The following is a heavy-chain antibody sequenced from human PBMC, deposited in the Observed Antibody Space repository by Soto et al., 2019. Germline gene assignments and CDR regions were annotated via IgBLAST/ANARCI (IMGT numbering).Heavy chain of an antibody. CDR1: GGSISSYY. CDR3: ARGPAVTTYYYMDV. Sequence: SETLSLTCTVSGGSISSYYWSWIRQPPGKGLEWIGYIYYSGSTNYNPSLKSRVTISVDTSKNQFSLKLSSVTAADTAVYYCARGPAVTTYYYMDVWGKGTTVTVSS. J-gene: IGHJ6*03. V-gene: IGHV4-59*01. D-gene: IGHD4-17*01. CDR2: IYYSGST.